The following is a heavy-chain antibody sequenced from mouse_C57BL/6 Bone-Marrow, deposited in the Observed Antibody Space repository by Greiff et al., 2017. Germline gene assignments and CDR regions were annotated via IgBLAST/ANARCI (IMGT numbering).Heavy chain of an antibody. CDR1: GYTFTSYT. CDR2: INPSSGYT. CDR3: ARRVGPYYYAMDY. V-gene: IGHV1-4*01. D-gene: IGHD4-1*01. J-gene: IGHJ4*01. Sequence: QVQLKESGAELARPGASVKMSCKASGYTFTSYTMHWVKQRPGQGLEWIGYINPSSGYTKYNQKFKDKATLTADKSSSTAYMQLSSLTSEDSAVYYGARRVGPYYYAMDYWGQGTSVTVSS.